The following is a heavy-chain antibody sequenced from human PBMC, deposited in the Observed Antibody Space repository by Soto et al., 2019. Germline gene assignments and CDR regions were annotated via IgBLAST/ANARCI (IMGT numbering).Heavy chain of an antibody. D-gene: IGHD5-18*01. V-gene: IGHV3-74*01. CDR2: SDTDGRRT. CDR3: VQGYGGLDG. J-gene: IGHJ4*02. Sequence: GRSLRLSCAAYGFTFTSQWMHWVSPAPENGMVWVSRSDTDGRRTNYADAVKGRFTMSRDNAKNTAFLQMNILRAEDTAVYYCVQGYGGLDGWGQGTLVTVSS. CDR1: GFTFTSQW.